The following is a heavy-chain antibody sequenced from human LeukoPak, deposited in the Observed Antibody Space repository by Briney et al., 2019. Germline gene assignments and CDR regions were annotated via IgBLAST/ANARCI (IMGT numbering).Heavy chain of an antibody. Sequence: SGTLSLTCAVSGGSISSSNWWSWVRQPPGKGLEWIGEIYHSGSTNYNPSLKSRVTISVDKSKNQFSLKLSSVTAADTAVYYCARDRGTPDYYDTSGYDYWGQGTLVTVSS. V-gene: IGHV4-4*02. CDR2: IYHSGST. J-gene: IGHJ4*02. CDR3: ARDRGTPDYYDTSGYDY. D-gene: IGHD3-22*01. CDR1: GGSISSSNW.